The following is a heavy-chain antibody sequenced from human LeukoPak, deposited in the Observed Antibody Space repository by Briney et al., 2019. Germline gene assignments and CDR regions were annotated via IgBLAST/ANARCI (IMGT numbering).Heavy chain of an antibody. CDR2: IIPIFGTA. Sequence: SVKVSCKASGGTFSSYAISWVRQAPGQGLEWMGRIIPIFGTANYAQKFQGRVTITADESTSTAYMELSSLRSEDTAVYYCARDLWTGDCSGGSCYSDNWFDPWGQGTLVTVSS. J-gene: IGHJ5*02. D-gene: IGHD2-15*01. V-gene: IGHV1-69*13. CDR1: GGTFSSYA. CDR3: ARDLWTGDCSGGSCYSDNWFDP.